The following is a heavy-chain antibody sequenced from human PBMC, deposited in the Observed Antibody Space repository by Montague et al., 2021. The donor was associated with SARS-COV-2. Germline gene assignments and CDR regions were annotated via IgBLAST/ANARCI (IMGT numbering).Heavy chain of an antibody. J-gene: IGHJ4*02. CDR3: AGSVVIVALNYFDY. CDR2: YSGIT. D-gene: IGHD2-21*01. Sequence: YSGITYYNPSLKSRVTISVDTSKNQFSLKLSSVTAADTAVYYCAGSVVIVALNYFDYWGQGTLVTVFS. V-gene: IGHV4-39*01.